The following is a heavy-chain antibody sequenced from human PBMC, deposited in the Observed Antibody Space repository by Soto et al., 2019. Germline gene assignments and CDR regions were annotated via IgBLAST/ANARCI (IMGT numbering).Heavy chain of an antibody. CDR2: IYYSGST. V-gene: IGHV4-39*02. Sequence: SETLSLTCTVSGGSISSSSYYWGWIRQPPGKGLEWIGSIYYSGSTYYNPSLKSGVTISVDTSKNQFSLKLSSVTAADTAVYYCAKEGRFLEWLFYFDYWGQGTLVTVYS. D-gene: IGHD3-3*01. J-gene: IGHJ4*02. CDR3: AKEGRFLEWLFYFDY. CDR1: GGSISSSSYY.